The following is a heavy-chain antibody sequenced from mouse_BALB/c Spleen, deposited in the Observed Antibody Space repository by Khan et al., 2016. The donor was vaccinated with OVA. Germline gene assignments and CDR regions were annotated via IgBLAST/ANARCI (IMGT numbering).Heavy chain of an antibody. CDR1: GYTFTSYT. D-gene: IGHD2-14*01. CDR3: VRDGAYHRNDGWFAY. CDR2: INPSNGYT. J-gene: IGHJ3*01. Sequence: QVQLKQSGAELARPGASVKMSCKASGYTFTSYTIHWIKQRPGQGLEWIGYINPSNGYTNYNQKFKDKATLTTDKSSNTAYLQLSSLTSDDSAVYNCVRDGAYHRNDGWFAYWGQGTLGTVSA. V-gene: IGHV1-4*01.